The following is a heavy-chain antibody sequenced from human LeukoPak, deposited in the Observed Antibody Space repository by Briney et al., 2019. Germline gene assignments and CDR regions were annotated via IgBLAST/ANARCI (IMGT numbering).Heavy chain of an antibody. D-gene: IGHD1-26*01. J-gene: IGHJ5*02. Sequence: GGSLRLSCAASGFPFSTYSMNWVRQAPGKGLEWISYISSSSNTIYYADSVKGRFIISRDNAKNSLYLQMNSLRAEDTALYYCARRIVGATNWFDPWGQGTLVTVSS. CDR3: ARRIVGATNWFDP. V-gene: IGHV3-48*04. CDR1: GFPFSTYS. CDR2: ISSSSNTI.